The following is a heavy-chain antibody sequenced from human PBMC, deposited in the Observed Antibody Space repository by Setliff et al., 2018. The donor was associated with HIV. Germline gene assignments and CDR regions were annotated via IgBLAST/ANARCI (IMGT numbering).Heavy chain of an antibody. Sequence: PSETLFLTCTVSGGSISTYYWSWIRQPPGKGLEWIGYVYYSGTTNYNPSLKSRVTISVDTSKNQFSLSLNSVTAADTAVYYCARKHLFNVFDYWGQGTLVTVSS. V-gene: IGHV4-59*03. CDR3: ARKHLFNVFDY. J-gene: IGHJ4*02. CDR1: GGSISTYY. CDR2: VYYSGTT.